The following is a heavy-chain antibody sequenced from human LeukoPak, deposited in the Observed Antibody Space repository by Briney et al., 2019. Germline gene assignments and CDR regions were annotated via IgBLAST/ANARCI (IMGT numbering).Heavy chain of an antibody. CDR2: INPNSGGT. CDR1: GYTFTGYY. Sequence: GASVKVSCKASGYTFTGYYMHWVRQAPGQGLEWMGRINPNSGGTNYEQKFQGRVTMTRDTSISTAYVELSSLRSDDTAVYYCAKVTLSRRDGYNYGDYWGQGTLVTVSS. CDR3: AKVTLSRRDGYNYGDY. D-gene: IGHD5-24*01. J-gene: IGHJ4*02. V-gene: IGHV1-2*06.